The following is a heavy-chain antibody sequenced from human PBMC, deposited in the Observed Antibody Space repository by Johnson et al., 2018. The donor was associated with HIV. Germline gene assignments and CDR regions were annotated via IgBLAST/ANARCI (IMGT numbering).Heavy chain of an antibody. J-gene: IGHJ3*02. Sequence: QVQLVESGGGVVQPGRSLRLSCAASGFTFIDYAMHWVRQAPGKGLDWVTVISYDGSTKYYADSVKGRFTISRDNSKNTLYLQMNSLRAEDTAVYYCAKTEDAFDIWGQGTMVTVSS. CDR3: AKTEDAFDI. CDR1: GFTFIDYA. V-gene: IGHV3-30*18. CDR2: ISYDGSTK.